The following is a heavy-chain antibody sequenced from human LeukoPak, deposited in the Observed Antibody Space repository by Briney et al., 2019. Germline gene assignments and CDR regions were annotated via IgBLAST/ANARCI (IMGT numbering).Heavy chain of an antibody. CDR2: IYYSGST. D-gene: IGHD2-2*01. Sequence: PSETLSLTCTVSGGSISTYYWSWIRQPPGKGLEWIGYIYYSGSTNYNPSLKSRVTISVDTSKNQFSLKLSSVTAADTAVYYCAGLGYCSSTSCSTNGYWGQGTLVTVSS. CDR1: GGSISTYY. J-gene: IGHJ4*02. CDR3: AGLGYCSSTSCSTNGY. V-gene: IGHV4-59*08.